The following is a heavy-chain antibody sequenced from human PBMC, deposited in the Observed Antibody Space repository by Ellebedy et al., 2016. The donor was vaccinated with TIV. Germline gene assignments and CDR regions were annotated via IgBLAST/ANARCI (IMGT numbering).Heavy chain of an antibody. Sequence: GESLKISCTASGFTFGDYAMSWFRQAPGKGLEWVGFIRSKAYGGTTEYAASVKGRFTISRDDSKSIAYLQMNSLKTEDTAVCYCTRDGPGYYGDYLDYWGQGTLVTVSS. CDR1: GFTFGDYA. V-gene: IGHV3-49*03. CDR3: TRDGPGYYGDYLDY. J-gene: IGHJ4*02. CDR2: IRSKAYGGTT. D-gene: IGHD4-17*01.